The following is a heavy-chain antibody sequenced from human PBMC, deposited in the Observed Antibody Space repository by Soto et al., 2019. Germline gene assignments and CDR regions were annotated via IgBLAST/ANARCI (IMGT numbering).Heavy chain of an antibody. D-gene: IGHD4-17*01. CDR2: IYYSGST. CDR1: GGSISSGDYY. Sequence: SETLSLTCTVSGGSISSGDYYWSWIRQPPGKGLEWIGYIYYSGSTNYNPSLKSRVTISVDTSKNQFSLRLSSVTAADTAVYYCARDSGYGDPFDYWGQGTLVTVSS. CDR3: ARDSGYGDPFDY. V-gene: IGHV4-61*08. J-gene: IGHJ4*02.